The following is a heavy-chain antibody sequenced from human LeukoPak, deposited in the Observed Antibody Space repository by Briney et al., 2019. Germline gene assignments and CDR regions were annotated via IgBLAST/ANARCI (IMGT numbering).Heavy chain of an antibody. V-gene: IGHV4-39*07. J-gene: IGHJ4*02. D-gene: IGHD3-10*01. Sequence: SETLSLTCTVSGASISSSSSYWGWIRQPPGKGLEWLGNIYSRGNTYYKPSLRSRVTISIDTSKNQFSLRLTSVTPEDTAVYYCARVSASYPPDYWGQGTLVTVSS. CDR2: IYSRGNT. CDR1: GASISSSSSY. CDR3: ARVSASYPPDY.